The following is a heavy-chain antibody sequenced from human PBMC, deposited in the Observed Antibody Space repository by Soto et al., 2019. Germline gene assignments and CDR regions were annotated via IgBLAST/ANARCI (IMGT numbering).Heavy chain of an antibody. J-gene: IGHJ4*02. CDR3: AKDAWTYYYDSSGYYFDY. D-gene: IGHD3-22*01. Sequence: LRLSCAASGFTFSNFAMTWVRQAPGEGLEWVSSISGTDDYTYYADSVKGRFTISRDNSKNTLYLQMNSLRAEDTAVYYCAKDAWTYYYDSSGYYFDYWGQGTLVTVSS. CDR1: GFTFSNFA. CDR2: ISGTDDYT. V-gene: IGHV3-23*01.